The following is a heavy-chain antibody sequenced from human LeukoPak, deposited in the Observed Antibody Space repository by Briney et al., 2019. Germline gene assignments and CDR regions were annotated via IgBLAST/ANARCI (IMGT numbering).Heavy chain of an antibody. V-gene: IGHV4-59*01. CDR1: GGPISGYY. J-gene: IGHJ4*02. Sequence: SETLSLTCTVSGGPISGYYWTWLRQPPGKGLEWIGYISYSGSTNYNPSLKSRVTISVDTSTNQFSLKLSSVTAADTAVYYCARESSGWYLDYWGQGTPVTVSS. D-gene: IGHD6-19*01. CDR2: ISYSGST. CDR3: ARESSGWYLDY.